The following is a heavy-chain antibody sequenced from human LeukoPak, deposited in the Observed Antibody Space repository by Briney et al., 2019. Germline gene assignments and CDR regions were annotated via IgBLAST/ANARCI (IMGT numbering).Heavy chain of an antibody. CDR2: IYYSGST. CDR1: GGSISSYY. CDR3: ATYGDYGGNRY. V-gene: IGHV4-59*01. Sequence: PSETLSLTCTVSGGSISSYYWSWIRQPPGKGLEWIGYIYYSGSTNYNPSLKSRVTISVDTSKNQFSLKLSSVTAADTAVYYCATYGDYGGNRYWGQGTLVTVSS. J-gene: IGHJ4*02. D-gene: IGHD4-23*01.